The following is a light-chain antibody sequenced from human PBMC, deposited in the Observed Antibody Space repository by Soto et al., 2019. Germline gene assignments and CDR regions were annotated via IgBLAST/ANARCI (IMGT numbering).Light chain of an antibody. CDR2: GAS. V-gene: IGKV3-15*01. CDR3: QQYNNWPPLT. CDR1: KSVSNN. J-gene: IGKJ4*01. Sequence: EIVMTQSPATLSVSPGERAILSCRASKSVSNNLAWYQQKPGQAPRLLIYGASTRATCIPARFSGSGSGREFTLSISSLQSEDSAIYYCQQYNNWPPLTFGGGTKVEIK.